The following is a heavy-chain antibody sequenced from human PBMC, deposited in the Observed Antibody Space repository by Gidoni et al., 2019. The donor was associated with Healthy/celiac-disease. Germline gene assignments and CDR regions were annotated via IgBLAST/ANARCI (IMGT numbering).Heavy chain of an antibody. D-gene: IGHD5-18*01. CDR1: GGSFSGYY. CDR2: INHSGST. V-gene: IGHV4-34*01. J-gene: IGHJ5*02. Sequence: QVQLQQWGAGLLKPSETLSLTCAVYGGSFSGYYWSWIRQPPGKGLEWIWEINHSGSTNYNPSLKSRVTISVDTSKNQFSLKLSSVTAADTAVYYCARGKRPTWIQLWFGWFDPWGQGTLVTVSS. CDR3: ARGKRPTWIQLWFGWFDP.